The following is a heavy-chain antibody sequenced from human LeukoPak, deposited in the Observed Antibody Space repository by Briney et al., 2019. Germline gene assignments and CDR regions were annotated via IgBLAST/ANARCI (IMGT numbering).Heavy chain of an antibody. CDR3: AKGMRDYSSSWTGVFDY. Sequence: GGSLRLSCAASGFTFDDYAMHWVRQAPGKGLEWVSGISWDSGSIGYADSVKGRFTISRDNAKNSLYLQMNSLRAEDMALYYCAKGMRDYSSSWTGVFDYWGQGTLVTVSS. V-gene: IGHV3-9*03. D-gene: IGHD6-13*01. J-gene: IGHJ4*02. CDR1: GFTFDDYA. CDR2: ISWDSGSI.